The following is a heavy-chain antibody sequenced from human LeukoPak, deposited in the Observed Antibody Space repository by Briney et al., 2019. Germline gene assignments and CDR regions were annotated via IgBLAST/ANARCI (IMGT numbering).Heavy chain of an antibody. J-gene: IGHJ4*02. CDR1: GFTFSNYG. D-gene: IGHD6-13*01. CDR3: ARGSPSSSWYGPSYYFDY. CDR2: IWYDGSNK. Sequence: GGSLRLSCAASGFTFSNYGMHWVRQAPGKGLEWVALIWYDGSNKYYTDSVKGRLTISRDNSKDTLFLQMNSLRAEDTAVYYCARGSPSSSWYGPSYYFDYWGQGTLVTVSS. V-gene: IGHV3-33*08.